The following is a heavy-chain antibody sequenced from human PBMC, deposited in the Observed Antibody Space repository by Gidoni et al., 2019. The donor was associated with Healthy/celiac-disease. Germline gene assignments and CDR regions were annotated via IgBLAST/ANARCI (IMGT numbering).Heavy chain of an antibody. D-gene: IGHD6-6*01. V-gene: IGHV4-30-2*01. CDR1: GGSISSGGYS. J-gene: IGHJ4*02. Sequence: QLQLQESGSGLVTPSQTLSLTCAVSGGSISSGGYSWSWIRQPPGKGLEWIGYIYHSGSTYYNPSLKSRVTISVDRSKNQFSLKLSSVTAADTAVYYCAIQNGPYSSSSGALDYWGQGTLVTVSS. CDR3: AIQNGPYSSSSGALDY. CDR2: IYHSGST.